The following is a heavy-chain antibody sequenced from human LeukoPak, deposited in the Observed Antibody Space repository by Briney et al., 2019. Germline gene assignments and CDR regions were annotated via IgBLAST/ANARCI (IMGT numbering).Heavy chain of an antibody. J-gene: IGHJ6*03. CDR3: ARLGIVGATKSLTNYYYYMGV. CDR1: GGSISSYY. CDR2: IYYSGST. D-gene: IGHD1-26*01. Sequence: SETLSLTCTVSGGSISSYYWSWIRQPPGKGLEWIGYIYYSGSTNYNPSLKSRVTISVDTSKNQFSLKLSSVTAADTAVYYCARLGIVGATKSLTNYYYYMGVWGKGTTVTVSS. V-gene: IGHV4-59*01.